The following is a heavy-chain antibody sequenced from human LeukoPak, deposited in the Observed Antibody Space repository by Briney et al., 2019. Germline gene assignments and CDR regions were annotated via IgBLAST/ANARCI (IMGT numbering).Heavy chain of an antibody. CDR1: GFTFSSYS. CDR2: ISSSSSYI. D-gene: IGHD6-6*01. Sequence: GGSLRLSCAASGFTFSSYSMNWVRQAPGKGLEWVSSISSSSSYIYYADSVKGRFTISRDNAKNSLYLQMNSLRAEDTAVYYCARFSSSYHYYYYYMDVWGKGTTVTVSS. J-gene: IGHJ6*03. CDR3: ARFSSSYHYYYYYMDV. V-gene: IGHV3-21*01.